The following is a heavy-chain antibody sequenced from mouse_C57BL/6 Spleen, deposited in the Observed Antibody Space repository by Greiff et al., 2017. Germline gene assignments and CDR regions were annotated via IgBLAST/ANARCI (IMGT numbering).Heavy chain of an antibody. V-gene: IGHV1-64*01. CDR3: AITGTRYYAMDY. J-gene: IGHJ4*01. D-gene: IGHD4-1*01. Sequence: QVQLQQPGAELVKPGASVKLSCKASGYTFTSYWMHWVKQRPGQGLEWIGMIHPNSGSTNYNEKFKSKATLTVDKSSSTAYMQLSSLTSEDSAVYYCAITGTRYYAMDYWGQGTSVTVSS. CDR2: IHPNSGST. CDR1: GYTFTSYW.